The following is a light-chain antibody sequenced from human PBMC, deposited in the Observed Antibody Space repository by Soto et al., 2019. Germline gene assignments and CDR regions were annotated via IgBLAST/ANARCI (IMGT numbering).Light chain of an antibody. J-gene: IGLJ2*01. Sequence: QSVLTQPPSASGSPGQSVTISCTGTSSDVGGYNYVSWYQQHPGTAPTLMIYEVSKRPSVVPDRFSGSKSGNTASLTVSGLQAEDEADYYCSSYAGSKGVFGGGTKLTVL. V-gene: IGLV2-8*01. CDR3: SSYAGSKGV. CDR1: SSDVGGYNY. CDR2: EVS.